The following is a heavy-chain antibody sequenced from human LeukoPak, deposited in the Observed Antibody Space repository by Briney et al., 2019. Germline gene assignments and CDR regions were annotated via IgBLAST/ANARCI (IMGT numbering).Heavy chain of an antibody. CDR2: LYYSGST. V-gene: IGHV4-59*11. D-gene: IGHD3-16*02. J-gene: IGHJ4*02. CDR1: GGSISSHY. CDR3: ARYVWGSYPTFEDY. Sequence: SETLSLACTVPGGSISSHYWSWIRQPPGKGLEWIGSLYYSGSTNYNPSLKSRVTISVETSKDQFSLKLSFVTAADTAVYYCARYVWGSYPTFEDYWGQGTLVTVSS.